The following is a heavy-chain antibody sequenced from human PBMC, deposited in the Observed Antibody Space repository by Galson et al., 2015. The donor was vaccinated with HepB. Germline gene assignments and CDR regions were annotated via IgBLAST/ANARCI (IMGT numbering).Heavy chain of an antibody. Sequence: SVKVSCKASGYTFTNYYIHWVRQAPGQGLEWVGIINPSAGSTTYAQNFQGRVTMTRDTSTSTSYMELSSLRPEDAAVFYCARGPFGYTYPEYWGQGTLVTVSS. CDR2: INPSAGST. D-gene: IGHD5-18*01. V-gene: IGHV1-46*01. CDR3: ARGPFGYTYPEY. J-gene: IGHJ4*02. CDR1: GYTFTNYY.